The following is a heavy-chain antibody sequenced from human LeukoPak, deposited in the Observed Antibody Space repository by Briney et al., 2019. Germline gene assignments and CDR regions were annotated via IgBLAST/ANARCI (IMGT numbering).Heavy chain of an antibody. J-gene: IGHJ3*02. V-gene: IGHV3-33*01. CDR3: ARDLNAFDI. CDR2: IWNDGSNK. Sequence: TGGSLRLSCAASGFTFSSYGMHWVRQAPGKGLEWVAVIWNDGSNKYYADSVKGRFTISRDNSKNTLYLQMNSLRAEDTAGYYCARDLNAFDIWGQGTMVTVSS. CDR1: GFTFSSYG.